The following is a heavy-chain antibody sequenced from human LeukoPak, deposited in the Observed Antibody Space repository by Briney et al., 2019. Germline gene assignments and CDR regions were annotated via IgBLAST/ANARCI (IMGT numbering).Heavy chain of an antibody. J-gene: IGHJ5*02. Sequence: PSETLSLTCVVYGGSFSGYYWSWIRQPPGKGLEWIGEINHSGSTNYNPSLKSRVTISVDTSKNQFSLKLSSVTAADTAVYYCARVRYLLWFGVNWFDPWGQGTLVTVSS. CDR3: ARVRYLLWFGVNWFDP. CDR1: GGSFSGYY. CDR2: INHSGST. D-gene: IGHD3-10*01. V-gene: IGHV4-34*01.